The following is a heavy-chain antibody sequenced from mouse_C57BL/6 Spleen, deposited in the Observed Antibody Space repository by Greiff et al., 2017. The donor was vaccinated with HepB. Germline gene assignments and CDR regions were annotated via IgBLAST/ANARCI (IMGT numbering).Heavy chain of an antibody. Sequence: QVQLQQSGPELVKPGASVKISCKASGYAFSSSWMNWVKQRPGKGLEWIGRIYPGDGDTNYNGKFKGKATLTADKSSSTAYMQLSSLTSEDSAVYFCARSYGSRFDYWGQGTTLTVSS. CDR3: ARSYGSRFDY. V-gene: IGHV1-82*01. CDR2: IYPGDGDT. D-gene: IGHD1-1*01. J-gene: IGHJ2*01. CDR1: GYAFSSSW.